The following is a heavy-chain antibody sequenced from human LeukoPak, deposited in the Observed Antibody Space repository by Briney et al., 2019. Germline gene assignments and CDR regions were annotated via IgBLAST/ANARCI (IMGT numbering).Heavy chain of an antibody. D-gene: IGHD3-9*01. V-gene: IGHV1-8*01. Sequence: VSVKVSCKASGYTFTSYDINWVRQAPGQGLEWMGWMNPNSGNTGYAQKFQGRVTMTRNTSISTAYMELSSLGSEDTAVYYCARGDDILTGYGYWGQGTLVTVSS. J-gene: IGHJ4*02. CDR2: MNPNSGNT. CDR3: ARGDDILTGYGY. CDR1: GYTFTSYD.